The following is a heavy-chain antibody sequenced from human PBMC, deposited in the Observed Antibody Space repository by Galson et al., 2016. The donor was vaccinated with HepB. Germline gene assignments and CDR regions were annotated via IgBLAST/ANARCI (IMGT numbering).Heavy chain of an antibody. CDR1: GFSLPTSGVG. Sequence: PALVKPTQTLTLTCTFSGFSLPTSGVGMGWIRQPPGKALEWLALIYWDGDRRYSPSLKSRLTITKNTSKNQVVPTMTNMDPVDTATYYCAHRPSGFDYFDYWGQGALVTVSS. V-gene: IGHV2-5*02. CDR3: AHRPSGFDYFDY. D-gene: IGHD5-12*01. CDR2: IYWDGDR. J-gene: IGHJ4*02.